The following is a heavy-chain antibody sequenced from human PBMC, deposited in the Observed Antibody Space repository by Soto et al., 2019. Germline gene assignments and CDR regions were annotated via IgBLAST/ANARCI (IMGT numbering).Heavy chain of an antibody. Sequence: QVQLVESEGGVVQPGRSLRLSCAASGFTFSSYGMHWVRQAPGKGLEWVAVIWYDGSNKYYADSVKGRFTISRDNSKNTLYLQMNSLRAEDTAVDYCARDGPYYYYYYGMDVWGQGTTVTVSS. CDR3: ARDGPYYYYYYGMDV. J-gene: IGHJ6*02. CDR1: GFTFSSYG. V-gene: IGHV3-33*01. CDR2: IWYDGSNK.